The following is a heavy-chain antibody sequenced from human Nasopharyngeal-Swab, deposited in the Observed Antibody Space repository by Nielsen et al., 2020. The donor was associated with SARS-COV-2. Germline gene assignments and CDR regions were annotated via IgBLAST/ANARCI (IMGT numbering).Heavy chain of an antibody. CDR2: INVYNGHT. V-gene: IGHV1-18*01. CDR1: GYPFPSYG. CDR3: ARDGSGTWFDP. Sequence: ASVKVSCKASGYPFPSYGINWARQAPGQGLEWVGWINVYNGHTKFAQKLQDRVTMTTDTSTSTAYMELRSLECGDTAVYYCARDGSGTWFDPWGQGTLVTVSS. D-gene: IGHD3-10*01. J-gene: IGHJ5*02.